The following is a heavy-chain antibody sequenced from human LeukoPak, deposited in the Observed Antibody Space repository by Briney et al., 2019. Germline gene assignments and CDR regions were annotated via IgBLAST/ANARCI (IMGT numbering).Heavy chain of an antibody. V-gene: IGHV3-7*04. D-gene: IGHD3-22*01. Sequence: GGSLRLSCAASGFTFSNYWMSWVRQAPGKGLEWVANIKQDGSEKYYVDSVKGRFTISRDNAKNSLYLQMNSLRAEDTAVYYCARAGPVDSRDYYYNHGMDVWGQGATVTVSS. CDR1: GFTFSNYW. CDR3: ARAGPVDSRDYYYNHGMDV. J-gene: IGHJ6*02. CDR2: IKQDGSEK.